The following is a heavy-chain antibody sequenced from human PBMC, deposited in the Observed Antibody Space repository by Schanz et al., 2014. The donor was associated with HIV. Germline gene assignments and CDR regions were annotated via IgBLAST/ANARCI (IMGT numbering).Heavy chain of an antibody. CDR2: ISYDGTKK. Sequence: VQLLESGGGLEQPGGSLRLSCAASGFNFNNYAMTWVRQAPGKGLEWVAVISYDGTKKHYADSVKGRFTISRDNSKNTLYLQMKSLRPEDTAVYYCAKDRNQYDSRYIGKGNYYYYYGMDVWGQGTTVTVSS. J-gene: IGHJ6*02. V-gene: IGHV3-30*18. CDR3: AKDRNQYDSRYIGKGNYYYYYGMDV. CDR1: GFNFNNYA. D-gene: IGHD3-22*01.